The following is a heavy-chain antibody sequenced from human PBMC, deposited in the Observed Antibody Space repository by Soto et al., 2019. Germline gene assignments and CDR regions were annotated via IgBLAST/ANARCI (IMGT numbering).Heavy chain of an antibody. CDR2: FDPEDGET. V-gene: IGHV1-24*01. J-gene: IGHJ4*02. CDR3: ASIGLGDIVVVPALDY. CDR1: GYTLTELS. Sequence: ASVKVSCKVSGYTLTELSMHWVRQAPGKGLEWMGGFDPEDGETIYAQKFQGRVTMTEDTSTDTAYMELSSLRSEDTAVYYCASIGLGDIVVVPALDYWGQGTLVTVSS. D-gene: IGHD2-2*01.